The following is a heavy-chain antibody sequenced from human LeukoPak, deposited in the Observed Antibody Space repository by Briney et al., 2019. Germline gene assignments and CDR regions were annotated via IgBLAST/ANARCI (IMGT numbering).Heavy chain of an antibody. D-gene: IGHD6-19*01. J-gene: IGHJ4*02. CDR3: ASIAVAGTRDY. V-gene: IGHV4-59*08. CDR2: IYYSGST. CDR1: GGSISSYY. Sequence: SETLSLTCTVSGGSISSYYWSWIRQPPGKGLEWIGYIYYSGSTNYNPSLKSRATISVDTSKNQFSLKLSSLTAADTAVYYWASIAVAGTRDYWGQGTLVTVSS.